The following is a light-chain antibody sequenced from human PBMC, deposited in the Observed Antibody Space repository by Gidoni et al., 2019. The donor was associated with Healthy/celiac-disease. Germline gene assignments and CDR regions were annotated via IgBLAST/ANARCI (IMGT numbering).Light chain of an antibody. CDR2: CSS. Sequence: EIVLTQSPGTLSFSPGERATLSCRASQSVSSSDFAWYQHKPGPAPSLLIYCSSSRATGIPDKFSGSGSGTDFTLTISRLELEDFAVYYCQQYGSSPRPFGQGTRLDIK. J-gene: IGKJ2*01. V-gene: IGKV3-20*01. CDR1: QSVSSSD. CDR3: QQYGSSPRP.